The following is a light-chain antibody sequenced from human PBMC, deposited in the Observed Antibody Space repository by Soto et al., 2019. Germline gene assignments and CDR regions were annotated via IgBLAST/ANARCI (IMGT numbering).Light chain of an antibody. CDR3: MQSLHTPLT. J-gene: IGKJ1*01. CDR1: QSLLDSNGYNC. Sequence: DIVMTQSPLSLPVTPGEPASISCRSSQSLLDSNGYNCLEWYLQKPGQSPQLLIYLGSNRASGVPGRFSGSGSGTDFTLKISRVEAEDVGVYYCMQSLHTPLTFGQGTKVEIK. CDR2: LGS. V-gene: IGKV2-28*01.